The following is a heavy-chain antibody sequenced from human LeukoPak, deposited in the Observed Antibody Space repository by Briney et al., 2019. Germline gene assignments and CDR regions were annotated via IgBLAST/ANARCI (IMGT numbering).Heavy chain of an antibody. CDR3: ARGRAMVRGGHDY. CDR1: GGSFSGYY. V-gene: IGHV4-34*01. CDR2: INHSGST. J-gene: IGHJ4*02. Sequence: PSETLSLTCAVYGGSFSGYYWSWIRQPPGKGLEWIGKINHSGSTNYNPSLKSRVTISVDTSKNQFSLKLSSVTAADTAVYYCARGRAMVRGGHDYWGQGTLVTVSS. D-gene: IGHD3-10*01.